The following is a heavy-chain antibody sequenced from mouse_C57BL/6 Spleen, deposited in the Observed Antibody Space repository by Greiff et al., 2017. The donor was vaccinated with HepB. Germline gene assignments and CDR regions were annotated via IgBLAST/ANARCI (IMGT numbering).Heavy chain of an antibody. D-gene: IGHD2-2*01. Sequence: VQLQQSGAELVMPGASVKLSCKASGYTFTSYWMHWVKQRPGQGLEWIGEIDPSDSYTNYNQKFKGKSTLTVDKSSSTAYMQLSSLTSEDSAVYYCARSEGYDTLYLDYWGQGTTLTVSS. CDR2: IDPSDSYT. CDR3: ARSEGYDTLYLDY. J-gene: IGHJ2*01. CDR1: GYTFTSYW. V-gene: IGHV1-69*01.